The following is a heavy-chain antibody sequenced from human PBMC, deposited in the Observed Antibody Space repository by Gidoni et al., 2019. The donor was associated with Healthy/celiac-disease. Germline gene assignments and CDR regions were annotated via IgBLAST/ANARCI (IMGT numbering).Heavy chain of an antibody. CDR2: INPSGGST. V-gene: IGHV1-46*01. CDR1: GYTFTSYY. J-gene: IGHJ3*02. CDR3: ARDSPGQDYDSSGYGAFDI. D-gene: IGHD3-22*01. Sequence: QVQLVQSGAEVKKPGASVKVSCKASGYTFTSYYMHWVRQAPGQGLEWMGIINPSGGSTSYAQKFQGRVTMTRDTSTSTVYMELSSLRSEDTAVYYCARDSPGQDYDSSGYGAFDIWGQGTMVTVSS.